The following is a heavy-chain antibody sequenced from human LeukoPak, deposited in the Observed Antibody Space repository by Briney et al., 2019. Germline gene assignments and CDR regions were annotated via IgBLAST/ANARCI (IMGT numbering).Heavy chain of an antibody. CDR3: ARDLGFGYYDSSGPEDYFDY. V-gene: IGHV3-48*03. CDR2: ISSSGSTI. Sequence: GGSLRLSCAASGFPFSRYEMNWVRQAPGKGLEWVSYISSSGSTIYYADSVKGRFTISRDNAKNSLYLQMNSLRAEDTAVYYCARDLGFGYYDSSGPEDYFDYWGQGTLVTVSS. D-gene: IGHD3-22*01. CDR1: GFPFSRYE. J-gene: IGHJ4*02.